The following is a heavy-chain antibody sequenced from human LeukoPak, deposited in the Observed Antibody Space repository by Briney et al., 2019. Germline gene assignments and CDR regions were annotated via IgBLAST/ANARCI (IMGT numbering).Heavy chain of an antibody. J-gene: IGHJ4*02. CDR1: GFTFSSYA. V-gene: IGHV3-7*03. CDR3: ARDLIVGAPAFEH. Sequence: GGSLRLSCAASGFTFSSYAMSWVRQAPGKGLEWVGNIKQDGSEKFYVDSVKDRFTISRDNAKNSLYLQMNSLRAEDTAVYYCARDLIVGAPAFEHWGQGTLVTVSS. CDR2: IKQDGSEK. D-gene: IGHD1-26*01.